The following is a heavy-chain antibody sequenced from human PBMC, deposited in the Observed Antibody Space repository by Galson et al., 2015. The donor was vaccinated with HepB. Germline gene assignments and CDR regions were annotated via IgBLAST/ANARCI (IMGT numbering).Heavy chain of an antibody. Sequence: SLRLSCAASGFTVSSNYMSWVRQAPGKGLEWVSVIYSGGSTYYADSVKGRFTISRDNSKNTLYLQMNSLRAEDTAVYYCATKGVATTFDAFDIWGQGTMVTVSS. J-gene: IGHJ3*02. V-gene: IGHV3-66*02. CDR2: IYSGGST. CDR3: ATKGVATTFDAFDI. CDR1: GFTVSSNY. D-gene: IGHD5-12*01.